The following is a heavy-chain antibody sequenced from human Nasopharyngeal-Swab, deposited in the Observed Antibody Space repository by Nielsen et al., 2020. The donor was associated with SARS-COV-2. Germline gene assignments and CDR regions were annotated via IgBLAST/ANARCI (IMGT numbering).Heavy chain of an antibody. Sequence: SETLSLTCAVYGGSFNTYYWSWIRQPPGKGLEWIGEINHSGSTNYNPSLKSRVTISVDSSKNQFSLKLNSVTAADTAVYYCARPIQLWAFDYWGQGTLVTVSS. D-gene: IGHD5-18*01. CDR3: ARPIQLWAFDY. CDR2: INHSGST. CDR1: GGSFNTYY. V-gene: IGHV4-34*01. J-gene: IGHJ4*02.